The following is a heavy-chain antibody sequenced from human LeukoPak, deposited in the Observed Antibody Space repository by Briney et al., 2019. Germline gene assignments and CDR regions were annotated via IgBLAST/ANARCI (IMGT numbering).Heavy chain of an antibody. D-gene: IGHD2-2*01. CDR3: ARLVCSSTSCYSGFDY. Sequence: GESLKISCXGSGYIFTNYWIGWVRQMPEKGLEWMGIIYPADSDTRYSPSFQGQVTISADKSINSAYLQWSSLKASDTAMYYCARLVCSSTSCYSGFDYWGQGTLVTVSS. V-gene: IGHV5-51*01. CDR2: IYPADSDT. CDR1: GYIFTNYW. J-gene: IGHJ4*02.